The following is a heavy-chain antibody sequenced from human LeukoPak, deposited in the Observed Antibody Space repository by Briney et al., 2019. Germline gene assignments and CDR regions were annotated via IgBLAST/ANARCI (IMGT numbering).Heavy chain of an antibody. D-gene: IGHD3-10*01. CDR2: IWYDGSNK. CDR3: AREAYYYGSGSYYPYYMDV. Sequence: GGSLRLSCAASGFTFSSYGMHWVRQAPGKGLEWVAVIWYDGSNKYYADSVKGRFTISRDNSKNTLYLQMNSLRAEDTAVYYCAREAYYYGSGSYYPYYMDVWGKGTTVTVSS. V-gene: IGHV3-33*01. CDR1: GFTFSSYG. J-gene: IGHJ6*03.